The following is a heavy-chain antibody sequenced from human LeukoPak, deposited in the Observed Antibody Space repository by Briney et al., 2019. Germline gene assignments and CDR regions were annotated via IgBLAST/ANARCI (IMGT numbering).Heavy chain of an antibody. V-gene: IGHV3-23*01. CDR3: AKHSSSWTFDY. J-gene: IGHJ4*02. CDR2: ISNSGDNT. D-gene: IGHD6-13*01. CDR1: GFTFSNYA. Sequence: PGGSLRLSCAASGFTFSNYAMSWVRQAPGKGLEWVSGISNSGDNTYHADSVKGRFTISRDNSKNTVYLQMNSLRAEDTAVYYCAKHSSSWTFDYWGQGTLVTVSS.